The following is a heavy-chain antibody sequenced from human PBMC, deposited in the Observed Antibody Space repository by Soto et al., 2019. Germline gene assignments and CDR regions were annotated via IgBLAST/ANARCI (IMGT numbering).Heavy chain of an antibody. CDR2: ISSSGSTI. Sequence: PGGSLRLSCAASGFTFSSYEMNWVRQAPGKGLEWVSYISSSGSTIYYADSVKGRFTISRDNAKNSLYLQMNSLRAEDTAVYYCASGGEMATDSDYWGQGTLVTVSS. V-gene: IGHV3-48*03. CDR1: GFTFSSYE. D-gene: IGHD3-16*01. J-gene: IGHJ4*02. CDR3: ASGGEMATDSDY.